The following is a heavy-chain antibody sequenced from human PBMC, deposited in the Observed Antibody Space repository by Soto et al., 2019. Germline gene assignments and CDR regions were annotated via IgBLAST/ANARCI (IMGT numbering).Heavy chain of an antibody. CDR1: GSTFRSYW. J-gene: IGHJ4*02. CDR3: ASGGSSLTFDA. Sequence: PGGSLRLSCAASGSTFRSYWMQWVRQAPGKGLVWVSWINSDGSSTSYADSVKGRFTISRDNAKNTLYLQMNSLRAEDTAVYYCASGGSSLTFDAWRQGTLGTFSS. CDR2: INSDGSST. V-gene: IGHV3-74*01. D-gene: IGHD6-6*01.